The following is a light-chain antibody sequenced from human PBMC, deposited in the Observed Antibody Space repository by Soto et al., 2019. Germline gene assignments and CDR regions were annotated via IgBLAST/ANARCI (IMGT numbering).Light chain of an antibody. Sequence: EIVVTQSPGTLSLSPGERATLSCRASQSIISSYLAWYQQKPGQAPRLLIYAASSRATGIPDRFSGSGSGTDFTLTISRLEPDDFAVYYCQHYGRSPTWTFGQGAKVDIK. J-gene: IGKJ1*01. V-gene: IGKV3-20*01. CDR3: QHYGRSPTWT. CDR1: QSIISSY. CDR2: AAS.